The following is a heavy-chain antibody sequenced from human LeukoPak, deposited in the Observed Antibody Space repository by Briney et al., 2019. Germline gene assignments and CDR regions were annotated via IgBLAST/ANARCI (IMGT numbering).Heavy chain of an antibody. V-gene: IGHV3-11*01. CDR1: GFTFSDYY. J-gene: IGHJ6*03. CDR3: ARDSVFNTYCYYYYYMDV. CDR2: ISSSGSTI. D-gene: IGHD1-14*01. Sequence: GGSLRLSCAASGFTFSDYYMSWIRQAPGKGLEWVSYISSSGSTIYYADSVKGRFTISRDNAKNSLYLQMNSLRAEDTAVYYCARDSVFNTYCYYYYYMDVWGKGTTVTVSS.